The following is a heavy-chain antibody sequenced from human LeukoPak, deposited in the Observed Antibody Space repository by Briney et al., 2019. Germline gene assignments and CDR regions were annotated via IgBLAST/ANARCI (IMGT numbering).Heavy chain of an antibody. D-gene: IGHD3-3*01. CDR1: GGSFSGYY. J-gene: IGHJ4*02. CDR3: ARDSGAYYDFWSGPDY. V-gene: IGHV4-34*01. Sequence: PSETLSLTCAVYGGSFSGYYWSWIRQPPGKGLEWIGEINHSGSTNYNPSLKSRVTISVDTSKNQFSLKLSSVTAADTAVYYCARDSGAYYDFWSGPDYWGQGTLVTVSS. CDR2: INHSGST.